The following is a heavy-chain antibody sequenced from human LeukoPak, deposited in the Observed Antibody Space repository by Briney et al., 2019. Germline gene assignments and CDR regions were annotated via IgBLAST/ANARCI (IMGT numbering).Heavy chain of an antibody. CDR1: GGSISSHY. CDR2: IYYSGST. Sequence: SETLSLTCTVSGGSISSHYWSWIRQPPGKGLEWIGYIYYSGSTNYNPSLKSRVTLSVDKSKNQFSLKLSSVTAADTAVYYCARLLDDSSGFPHPNFGYWGQGTLVTVSS. CDR3: ARLLDDSSGFPHPNFGY. J-gene: IGHJ4*02. V-gene: IGHV4-59*11. D-gene: IGHD3-22*01.